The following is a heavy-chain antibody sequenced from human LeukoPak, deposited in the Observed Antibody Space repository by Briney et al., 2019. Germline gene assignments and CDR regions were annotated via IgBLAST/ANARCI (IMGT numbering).Heavy chain of an antibody. CDR2: IYHSGST. CDR3: ARGGNSEWYFDL. CDR1: GGSISSGDYY. V-gene: IGHV4-30-2*01. J-gene: IGHJ2*01. D-gene: IGHD4-23*01. Sequence: PSQTLSLTCTVSGGSISSGDYYWSWIRQPPGKGLEWIGYIYHSGSTYYNPSLKSRVTISVDRSKNQFSLKLSSVTAADTAVYYCARGGNSEWYFDLWGRGTLVTVSS.